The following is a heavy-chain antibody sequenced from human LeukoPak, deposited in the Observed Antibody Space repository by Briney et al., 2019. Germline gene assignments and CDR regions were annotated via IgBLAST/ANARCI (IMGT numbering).Heavy chain of an antibody. CDR1: GFTFSSYE. Sequence: GGSLRLSCAASGFTFSSYEMNWVRQAPGKGLECVSYISTSGSTIYYADSVKGRFIISRDNAKNSLYLQMNSLRAEDTAVYYCARAITIFGVWGQGTLVTVSS. CDR2: ISTSGSTI. CDR3: ARAITIFGV. D-gene: IGHD3-3*01. J-gene: IGHJ4*02. V-gene: IGHV3-48*03.